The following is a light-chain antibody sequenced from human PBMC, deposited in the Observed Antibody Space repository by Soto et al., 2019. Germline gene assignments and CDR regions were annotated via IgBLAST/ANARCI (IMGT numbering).Light chain of an antibody. CDR2: DVN. CDR3: GLYTRGNTVV. Sequence: QSALTQPASVSGSPGQSITTSCTGTSSDVGGYNYVSWYQQHPGKAPKLIIYDVNNRPSGVSNRFSGSKSGNTASLTISGLQAEDEADYYCGLYTRGNTVVFGGGTKLTVL. CDR1: SSDVGGYNY. J-gene: IGLJ2*01. V-gene: IGLV2-14*01.